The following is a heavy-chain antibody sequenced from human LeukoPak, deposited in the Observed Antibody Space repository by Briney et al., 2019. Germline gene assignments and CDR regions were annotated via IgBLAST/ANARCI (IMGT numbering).Heavy chain of an antibody. CDR3: ARGGYYDFWSGYFGRNWFDP. CDR2: IYHSGST. V-gene: IGHV4-30-2*01. D-gene: IGHD3-3*01. Sequence: SETLSLTCAVSGGSISSGGYSWSWIRQPPGKGLEWIGYIYHSGSTYYNPSLKSRVTTSVDRSKNQFSLKLSSVTAADTAVYYCARGGYYDFWSGYFGRNWFDPWGQGTLVTVSS. J-gene: IGHJ5*02. CDR1: GGSISSGGYS.